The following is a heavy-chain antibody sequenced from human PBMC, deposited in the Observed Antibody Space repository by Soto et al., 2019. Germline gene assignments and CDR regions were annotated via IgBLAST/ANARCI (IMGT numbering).Heavy chain of an antibody. Sequence: QVQLVQSGAEVKKPGSSVKVSCKASGGTFSSYAISWVRQAPGQGLEWMGGSIPIFGTANYAQKFQGRVTITADESTSTAYMELSSLRSEDTAVYYCARVVVVPAAMSTDYYYYYGMDVWGQGTTVTVSS. D-gene: IGHD2-2*01. V-gene: IGHV1-69*01. CDR1: GGTFSSYA. CDR2: SIPIFGTA. J-gene: IGHJ6*02. CDR3: ARVVVVPAAMSTDYYYYYGMDV.